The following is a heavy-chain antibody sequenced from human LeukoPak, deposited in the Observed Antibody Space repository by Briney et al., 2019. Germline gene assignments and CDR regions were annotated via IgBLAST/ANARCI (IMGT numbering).Heavy chain of an antibody. CDR1: GGSISSSSYY. J-gene: IGHJ4*02. CDR2: IYYSGST. CDR3: ARQPDIVVVVAAFSFDY. V-gene: IGHV4-39*01. D-gene: IGHD2-15*01. Sequence: PSETLSLTCTVSGGSISSSSYYWGWIRQPPGKGLEWIGSIYYSGSTYYSPSLKSRVTISVDTSKNQFSLKLSSVTAADTAAYYCARQPDIVVVVAAFSFDYWGQGTLVTVSS.